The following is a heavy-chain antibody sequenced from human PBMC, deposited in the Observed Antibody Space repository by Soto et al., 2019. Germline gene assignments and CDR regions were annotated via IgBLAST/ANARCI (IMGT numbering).Heavy chain of an antibody. V-gene: IGHV4-61*01. J-gene: IGHJ4*02. Sequence: SETLSLTCTVSGGSVSSGSYYWSWIRQPPGKGLEWIGYIYYSGSTNYNPSLKSRVTISVDTSKNQFSLKLSSVTAADTAVYYCAREQSGSTDYWGQGTLVTVSS. D-gene: IGHD1-26*01. CDR3: AREQSGSTDY. CDR1: GGSVSSGSYY. CDR2: IYYSGST.